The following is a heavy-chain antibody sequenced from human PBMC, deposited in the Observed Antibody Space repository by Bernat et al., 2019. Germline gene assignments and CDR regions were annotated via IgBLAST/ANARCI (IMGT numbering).Heavy chain of an antibody. CDR3: ARHFGPPHPCEY. D-gene: IGHD3-10*01. Sequence: QVQLQESGPGLVKPSETLSLTCTVSGGSISNYYWSWIRHPPGKGLEWIGYIHQRGTTNYNHSLKSRVTISVDTSNQFSLRLSAVTAADTAVYFCARHFGPPHPCEYWGQGVLVTESS. CDR1: GGSISNYY. CDR2: IHQRGTT. J-gene: IGHJ4*02. V-gene: IGHV4-59*08.